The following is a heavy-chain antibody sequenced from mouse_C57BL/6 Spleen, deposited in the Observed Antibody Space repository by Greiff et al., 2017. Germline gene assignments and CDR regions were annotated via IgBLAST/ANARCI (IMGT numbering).Heavy chain of an antibody. CDR3: AREGAFIFDY. J-gene: IGHJ2*01. CDR1: GYTFTSYW. CDR2: IHPNSGST. D-gene: IGHD1-2*01. Sequence: QVQLQQSGAELVKPGASVKLSCKASGYTFTSYWMHWVKQRPGQGLEWIGMIHPNSGSTNYNEKFKSKATLTVDKSSSTAYMQLSRLTSEDSAVYYCAREGAFIFDYWGQGTTLTVSS. V-gene: IGHV1-64*01.